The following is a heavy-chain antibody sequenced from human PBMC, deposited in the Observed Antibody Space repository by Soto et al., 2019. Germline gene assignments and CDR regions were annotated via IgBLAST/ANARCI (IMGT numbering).Heavy chain of an antibody. Sequence: SETLSLTCAVYGGSFSGYYWSWIRQPPGKGLEWIGEINHSGSTNYNPSLKSRVTISVDTSKNQFSLKLSSVTAADTAVYYCARGLGDHYGMDVWAQGNTVTVSS. CDR1: GGSFSGYY. CDR2: INHSGST. V-gene: IGHV4-34*01. D-gene: IGHD3-10*01. CDR3: ARGLGDHYGMDV. J-gene: IGHJ6*02.